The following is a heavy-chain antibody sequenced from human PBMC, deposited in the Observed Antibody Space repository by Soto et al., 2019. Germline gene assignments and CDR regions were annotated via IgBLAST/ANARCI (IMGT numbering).Heavy chain of an antibody. J-gene: IGHJ3*02. V-gene: IGHV1-8*01. CDR1: GYTFISYD. Sequence: ASVKVSCKASGYTFISYDINWVRQATGQGLEWMGWMNPNSGNTGYAQKFQGRVTVTRNTSISTAYMELSSLRSEDTAVYYCARARGDSSGWYMGGDAFDIWGQGTMVTVSS. CDR2: MNPNSGNT. CDR3: ARARGDSSGWYMGGDAFDI. D-gene: IGHD6-19*01.